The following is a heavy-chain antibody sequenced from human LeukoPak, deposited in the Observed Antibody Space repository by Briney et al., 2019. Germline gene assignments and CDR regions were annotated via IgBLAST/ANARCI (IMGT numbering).Heavy chain of an antibody. CDR3: AKDIELGGGLLGAFDY. Sequence: GRSLRLSCAASGFTFDDYAMHWVRQAPGEGLEWVSGISWNSGSIGYADSVKGRFTISRDNAKNSLYLQMNSLRAEDTALYYCAKDIELGGGLLGAFDYWGQGTLVTVSS. CDR1: GFTFDDYA. J-gene: IGHJ4*02. CDR2: ISWNSGSI. D-gene: IGHD2/OR15-2a*01. V-gene: IGHV3-9*01.